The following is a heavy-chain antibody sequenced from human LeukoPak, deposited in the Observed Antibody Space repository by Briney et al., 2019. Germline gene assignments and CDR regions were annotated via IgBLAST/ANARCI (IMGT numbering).Heavy chain of an antibody. Sequence: PSQTLSPTCTVSGGSISSGDYYWSWVRQPPGKGLEWIGYIYYSGSTYYNPSLKSRVTISVDTSKNQFSLKLSSVTAADTAVYYCARVAVAGPRTPYFDYWGQGTLVTVSS. J-gene: IGHJ4*02. D-gene: IGHD6-19*01. CDR1: GGSISSGDYY. CDR3: ARVAVAGPRTPYFDY. V-gene: IGHV4-30-4*08. CDR2: IYYSGST.